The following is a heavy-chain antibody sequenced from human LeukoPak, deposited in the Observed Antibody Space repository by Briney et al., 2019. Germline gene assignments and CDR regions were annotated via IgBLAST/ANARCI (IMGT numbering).Heavy chain of an antibody. CDR3: ARGKNPGYSSSWYYYYYYYMDV. Sequence: PGGSLRLSCAASGFTFSSYWMHWVRQAPGKGLVWVSRINSDGSSTSYADSVKGRFTISRDNAKNTLYLQMNSLRAEDTAVYYCARGKNPGYSSSWYYYYYYYMDVWGKGTTVTVSS. CDR1: GFTFSSYW. V-gene: IGHV3-74*01. CDR2: INSDGSST. J-gene: IGHJ6*03. D-gene: IGHD6-13*01.